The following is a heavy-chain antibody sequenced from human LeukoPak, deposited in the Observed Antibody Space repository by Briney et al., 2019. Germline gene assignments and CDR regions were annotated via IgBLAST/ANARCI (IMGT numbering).Heavy chain of an antibody. CDR3: AREGNTGFDY. Sequence: GASVKVSCKASGYTFTSYGISWVRQAPGQGLEWMGWISAYNGNTNYAQKFQGRVTMTRNTSISTAYMELSSLRSEDTAVYYCAREGNTGFDYWGQGTLVTVSS. CDR1: GYTFTSYG. V-gene: IGHV1-18*01. CDR2: ISAYNGNT. J-gene: IGHJ4*02. D-gene: IGHD5-18*01.